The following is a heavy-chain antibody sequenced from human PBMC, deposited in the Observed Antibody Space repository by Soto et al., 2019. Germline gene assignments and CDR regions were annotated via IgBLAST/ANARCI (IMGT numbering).Heavy chain of an antibody. Sequence: QVQLVESGGGVVQLGRSLRLSSAASGFTFSSYGMHWVRQAPGKGLEWVATIWHDGTNKYYADSVKGRFTISRDNSKNTLYLQMTSLRADDTAVYYCAREWWSGSGWSGYFDYWGQGTLVTVSS. D-gene: IGHD6-19*01. CDR3: AREWWSGSGWSGYFDY. J-gene: IGHJ4*02. V-gene: IGHV3-33*01. CDR2: IWHDGTNK. CDR1: GFTFSSYG.